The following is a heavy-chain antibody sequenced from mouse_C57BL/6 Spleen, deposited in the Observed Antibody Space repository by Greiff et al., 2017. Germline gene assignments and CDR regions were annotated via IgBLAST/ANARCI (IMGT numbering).Heavy chain of an antibody. D-gene: IGHD2-1*01. Sequence: EVQLQQSGPELVKPGASVKISCKASGYTFTDYYMNWVKQSHGKSLEWIGDINPNNGGTSYNQKFKGKATLTVDKSSSTAYIERHSLTSEDSAVYYCARSGNYVGVPYYFDYWGQGTTLTVSS. V-gene: IGHV1-26*01. J-gene: IGHJ2*01. CDR2: INPNNGGT. CDR1: GYTFTDYY. CDR3: ARSGNYVGVPYYFDY.